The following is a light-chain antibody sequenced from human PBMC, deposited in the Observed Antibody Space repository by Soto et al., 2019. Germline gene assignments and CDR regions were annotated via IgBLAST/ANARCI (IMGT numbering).Light chain of an antibody. V-gene: IGKV3-15*01. CDR2: GAS. CDR3: QHYNNWPPWT. Sequence: EIVMTQSPATLSVSPGERAPFSCRASQSVSSNLAWYQQKPGQAPRLLIYGASIRATGIPARFSGSGSGTEFTLTISTLQSEDFAIYYCQHYNNWPPWTFGQGTKVDIK. J-gene: IGKJ1*01. CDR1: QSVSSN.